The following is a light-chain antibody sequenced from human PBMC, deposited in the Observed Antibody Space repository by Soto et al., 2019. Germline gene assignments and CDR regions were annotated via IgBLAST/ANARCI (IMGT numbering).Light chain of an antibody. CDR2: GGS. V-gene: IGKV3-11*01. Sequence: EIVLTQSPATLSLSPGEGASLSCRASQNITTYLAWYYQRPGQVPRLLIYGGSNRAPAIPARFSGSGSGTDFTLTVSGLETEDFAAYSCQQRTSSPPWTFGQGTRVELK. J-gene: IGKJ1*01. CDR1: QNITTY. CDR3: QQRTSSPPWT.